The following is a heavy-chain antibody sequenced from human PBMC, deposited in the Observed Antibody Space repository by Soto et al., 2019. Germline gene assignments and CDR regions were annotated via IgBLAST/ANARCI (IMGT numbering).Heavy chain of an antibody. Sequence: ASVKVSCKASGGTFSSYAISWVRQAPGQGLEWMGGIIPIFGTANYAQKFQGRVTITADESTSTAYMELSSLRSEDTAVYYCAREEGSYGYPYYFDYWGQGTLVTVSS. D-gene: IGHD5-18*01. CDR1: GGTFSSYA. J-gene: IGHJ4*02. CDR2: IIPIFGTA. CDR3: AREEGSYGYPYYFDY. V-gene: IGHV1-69*13.